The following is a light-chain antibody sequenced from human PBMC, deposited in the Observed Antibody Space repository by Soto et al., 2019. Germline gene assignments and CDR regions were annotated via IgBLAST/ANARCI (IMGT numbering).Light chain of an antibody. Sequence: EIVMTQSPATLSVSPGARAPLSCRASQSFSSNLAWYQQKPGQAPRLLIYGASTRATGVPARFSGSGSGTEFTLTISSLQSEDFAVYYCQQYNNWPRTFGQGTRLEIK. V-gene: IGKV3-15*01. CDR3: QQYNNWPRT. J-gene: IGKJ5*01. CDR2: GAS. CDR1: QSFSSN.